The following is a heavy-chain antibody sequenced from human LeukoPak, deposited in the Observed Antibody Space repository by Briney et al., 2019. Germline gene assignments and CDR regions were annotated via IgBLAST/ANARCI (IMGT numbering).Heavy chain of an antibody. V-gene: IGHV3-23*01. J-gene: IGHJ4*02. CDR1: GFTFSSYA. CDR3: AKRETYYYGSGSYYYGMGSYYFDY. D-gene: IGHD3-10*01. CDR2: ISGSGGST. Sequence: GGSLRLSCAASGFTFSSYAMSWVRQAPGKGLEWVSAISGSGGSTYYADSVKGRFTISRDNSKNTLYLQMNSLRAEDTAVYYCAKRETYYYGSGSYYYGMGSYYFDYWGQGTLVTVSP.